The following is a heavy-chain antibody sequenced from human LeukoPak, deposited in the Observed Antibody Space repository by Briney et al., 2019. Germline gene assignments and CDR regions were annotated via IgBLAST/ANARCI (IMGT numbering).Heavy chain of an antibody. CDR2: ISSSGSTI. CDR1: GFTFSSYE. D-gene: IGHD5-12*01. CDR3: ARVGANIAVRGY. J-gene: IGHJ4*02. V-gene: IGHV3-48*03. Sequence: GGSPRLSCAASGFTFSSYEMNWVRQAPGKGLEWVSYISSSGSTIYYADSVKGRFSISRDNAKNSLYLQMNSLRAEDTAVYYCARVGANIAVRGYWGQRTLVTVSS.